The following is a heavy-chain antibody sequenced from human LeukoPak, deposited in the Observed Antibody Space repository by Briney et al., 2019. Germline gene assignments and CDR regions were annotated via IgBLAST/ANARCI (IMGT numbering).Heavy chain of an antibody. D-gene: IGHD1-14*01. CDR1: GGSLRADF. V-gene: IGHV4-34*01. Sequence: SETLSLTCAVYGGSLRADFWSWIRQPPGKGLEWIGDIHPGGSTKYNPSLESRVTISVDTSKNQFSLRLTSVTAADTAVYYCARAPDRIRFDPWGQGALVTVSS. J-gene: IGHJ5*02. CDR2: IHPGGST. CDR3: ARAPDRIRFDP.